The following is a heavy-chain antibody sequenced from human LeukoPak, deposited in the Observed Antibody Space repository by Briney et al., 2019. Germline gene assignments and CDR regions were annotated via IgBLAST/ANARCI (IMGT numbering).Heavy chain of an antibody. Sequence: GASVKVSCKASGYTFSSYGISWVRQAPGQGLEWMGWINTYNGNTNYAQKLQDRVTMTSDTSTSTLYLELSSLRSEDTAVYYCARDRSGSRWRWFDPWGQGTLVTVSS. CDR3: ARDRSGSRWRWFDP. CDR1: GYTFSSYG. D-gene: IGHD6-13*01. CDR2: INTYNGNT. V-gene: IGHV1-18*01. J-gene: IGHJ5*02.